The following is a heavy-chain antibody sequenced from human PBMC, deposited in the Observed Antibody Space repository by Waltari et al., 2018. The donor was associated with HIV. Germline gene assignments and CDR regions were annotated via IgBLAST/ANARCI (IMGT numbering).Heavy chain of an antibody. V-gene: IGHV5-51*03. CDR3: ARLSTVTTTAFDI. J-gene: IGHJ3*02. CDR2: IHPGDFDP. Sequence: EVQLVQSGAEVKKPGESLKISCKGSGYSFTNYWFGWVRQMPGKGLEWMVIIHPGDFDPRHSPSFQGQVTISADKSISTAYLQWSSLKASDTAMYYCARLSTVTTTAFDIWGQGTMVTVSS. D-gene: IGHD4-4*01. CDR1: GYSFTNYW.